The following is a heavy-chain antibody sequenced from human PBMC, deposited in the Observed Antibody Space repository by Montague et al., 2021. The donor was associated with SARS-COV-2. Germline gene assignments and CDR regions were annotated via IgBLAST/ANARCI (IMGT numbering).Heavy chain of an antibody. CDR3: ARDNYDYVWGGYRYIY. CDR1: VFTFSSYA. CDR2: ISYDGSNK. D-gene: IGHD3-16*02. V-gene: IGHV3-30*04. Sequence: SLRLSCAASVFTFSSYAMHWVRQAPGKGLEWVAVISYDGSNKYYXXSLKGRFTISRDNSKNTLYLQMNSLRAEDTAVYYCARDNYDYVWGGYRYIYWGQGTLVTVSS. J-gene: IGHJ4*02.